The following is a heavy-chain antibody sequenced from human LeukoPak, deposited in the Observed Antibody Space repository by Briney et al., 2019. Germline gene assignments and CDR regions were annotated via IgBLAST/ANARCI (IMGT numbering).Heavy chain of an antibody. CDR3: ARDGDYYDSSGYLYYFDH. CDR1: GFTFSSYA. Sequence: GRSLRLSCAASGFTFSSYAMHWVRQAPGKGLEWVAVISYDGSNKYYADSVKGRFTISRDNSKNTLYLQMNSLRAEDTAVYYCARDGDYYDSSGYLYYFDHWGQGTLVTVSS. D-gene: IGHD3-22*01. CDR2: ISYDGSNK. J-gene: IGHJ4*02. V-gene: IGHV3-30*04.